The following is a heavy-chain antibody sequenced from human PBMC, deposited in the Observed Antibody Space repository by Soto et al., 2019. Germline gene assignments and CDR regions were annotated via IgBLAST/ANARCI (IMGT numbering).Heavy chain of an antibody. CDR1: GYSFTSYW. V-gene: IGHV5-51*01. J-gene: IGHJ4*02. CDR2: IYPGDSDT. Sequence: GESLKISCKGSGYSFTSYWIGWVRQMPGKGLEWMGIIYPGDSDTRYSPSFQGQVTISADKSISTAYLQWSSLKASDTAMYYCARLLVVVPAATSSDYWGQGTLVTVSS. D-gene: IGHD2-2*01. CDR3: ARLLVVVPAATSSDY.